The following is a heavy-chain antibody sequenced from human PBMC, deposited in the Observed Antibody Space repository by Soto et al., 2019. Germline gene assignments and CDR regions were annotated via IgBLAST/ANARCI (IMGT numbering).Heavy chain of an antibody. Sequence: QVQLQESGPGLVKPSETLSLTCTVSGGSVTSGSYYWSWIRQPPGKGLEWIGYIYNSGSTNYNPSLKSRVTISVDTSKNQISLKLNSVTAADTAVYYCARDQGIAVAVFDYWGHGTLVTVSS. CDR1: GGSVTSGSYY. V-gene: IGHV4-61*01. D-gene: IGHD6-19*01. CDR3: ARDQGIAVAVFDY. J-gene: IGHJ4*01. CDR2: IYNSGST.